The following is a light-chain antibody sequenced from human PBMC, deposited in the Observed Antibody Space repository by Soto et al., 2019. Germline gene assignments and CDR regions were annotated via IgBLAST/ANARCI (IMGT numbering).Light chain of an antibody. CDR2: GAS. J-gene: IGKJ2*01. CDR3: QQYDELPYT. Sequence: DIQMTQSPSSLSASVGDRVTITCQASQDINNYLNWYQQKPGKAPNLLIYGASNLETGVPSRFSGSASGADFTFTISILQPEDIATYYYQQYDELPYTFGHGTKLEIK. V-gene: IGKV1-33*01. CDR1: QDINNY.